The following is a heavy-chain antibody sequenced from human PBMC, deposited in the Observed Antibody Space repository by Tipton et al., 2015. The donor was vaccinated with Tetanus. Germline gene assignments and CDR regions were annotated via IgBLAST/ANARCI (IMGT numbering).Heavy chain of an antibody. Sequence: TLSLTCTVSGGSISSGGYYWRWIRQHPGKGLEWIGDIFYSGSTYYNPSLKSRVTMSVDTSKNQFSLKLNSVTAADTAVYYCARDQARGARGWNYFDYWGQGTLVSVSS. V-gene: IGHV4-31*03. CDR2: IFYSGST. CDR1: GGSISSGGYY. J-gene: IGHJ4*02. CDR3: ARDQARGARGWNYFDY. D-gene: IGHD1-26*01.